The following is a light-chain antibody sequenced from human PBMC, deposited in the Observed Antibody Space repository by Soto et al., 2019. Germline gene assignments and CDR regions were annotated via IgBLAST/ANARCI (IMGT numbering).Light chain of an antibody. V-gene: IGKV3-11*01. CDR3: QQRSNWPPI. Sequence: EIVLTQPPATLSLSPGERATLSCRASQSVSSYLAWYQQKPGQAPRLLIYDASNRATGIPARFSGSGSGTDFTLTISSLEPEDFAVYYCQQRSNWPPIFGQGTRLEIK. CDR1: QSVSSY. J-gene: IGKJ5*01. CDR2: DAS.